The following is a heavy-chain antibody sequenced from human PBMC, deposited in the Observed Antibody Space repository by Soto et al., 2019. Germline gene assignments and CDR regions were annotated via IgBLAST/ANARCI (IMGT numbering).Heavy chain of an antibody. Sequence: PGGSLRLSCEASGFTFSTYAMTWVRQAPGEGLEWVSSVRDSGANTYYADSVKGRFTISRDNSKNTVFLHMNSLRGNDTASYYCARSRRTYGDYYDLWGQGTVVTVSS. CDR2: VRDSGANT. D-gene: IGHD4-17*01. CDR1: GFTFSTYA. CDR3: ARSRRTYGDYYDL. J-gene: IGHJ4*02. V-gene: IGHV3-23*01.